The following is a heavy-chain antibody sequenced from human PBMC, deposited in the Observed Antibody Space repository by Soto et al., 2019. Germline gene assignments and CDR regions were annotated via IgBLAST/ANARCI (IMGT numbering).Heavy chain of an antibody. CDR3: AKDRGQQWLVRYYFDY. Sequence: QVQLVESGGGVVQPGRSLRLSCAASGFTFSSYGMHWVRQAPGKGLEWVAVISYDGSNKYYVDSVKGRFTISRDNSKNTLYLQMNSLRAEDTAVYYCAKDRGQQWLVRYYFDYWGQGTLVTVSS. D-gene: IGHD6-19*01. CDR2: ISYDGSNK. CDR1: GFTFSSYG. V-gene: IGHV3-30*18. J-gene: IGHJ4*02.